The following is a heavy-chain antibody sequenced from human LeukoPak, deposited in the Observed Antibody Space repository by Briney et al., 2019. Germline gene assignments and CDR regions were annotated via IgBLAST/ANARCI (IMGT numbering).Heavy chain of an antibody. J-gene: IGHJ4*02. CDR2: IYYSGST. CDR1: GGSISSYY. V-gene: IGHV4-59*08. Sequence: SETLSLTCTVSGGSISSYYWSWIRQPPGKGLEWIGYIYYSGSTNYTPSLKSRVTISVDSSKNQFSLKMSSVTAADTAVYYCARLPVGNYWGQGTLVTVSS. CDR3: ARLPVGNY.